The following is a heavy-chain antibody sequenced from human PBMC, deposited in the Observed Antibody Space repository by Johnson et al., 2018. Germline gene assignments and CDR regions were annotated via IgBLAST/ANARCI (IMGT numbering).Heavy chain of an antibody. CDR1: GFTFDDYT. Sequence: VQLVESGGVVVQPGGSLRLSCAASGFTFDDYTMHWVRQAPGKGLEGVSLISWDGGSTYSADSVKGRFTISSDNSKNSLYQQMNSLRTEDTALYYCAKDTAANYYYYGMDVWGQGTTVTVSS. CDR3: AKDTAANYYYYGMDV. D-gene: IGHD2-15*01. V-gene: IGHV3-43*01. CDR2: ISWDGGST. J-gene: IGHJ6*02.